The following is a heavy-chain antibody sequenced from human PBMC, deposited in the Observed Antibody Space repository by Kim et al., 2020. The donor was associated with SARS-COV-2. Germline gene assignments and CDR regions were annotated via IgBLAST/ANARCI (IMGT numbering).Heavy chain of an antibody. V-gene: IGHV3-48*02. CDR2: ISSSSSTI. Sequence: GGSLRLSCAASGFTFSSYSMNWVRQAPGKGLEWVSYISSSSSTIYYADSVKGRFTISRDNAKNSLYLQMNSLRDEDTAVYYCARDKGEVRDTAMVIQETLETDYYYYGMDVWGQGTTVTVSS. CDR1: GFTFSSYS. J-gene: IGHJ6*02. D-gene: IGHD5-18*01. CDR3: ARDKGEVRDTAMVIQETLETDYYYYGMDV.